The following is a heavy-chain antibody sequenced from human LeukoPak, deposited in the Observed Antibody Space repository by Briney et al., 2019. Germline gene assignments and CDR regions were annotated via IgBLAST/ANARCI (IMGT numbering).Heavy chain of an antibody. CDR1: GYSFTTYW. Sequence: AGESLKISCKGSGYSFTTYWIGWVRQMPGKGLEWMGIIYPGDSDTRYSPSFQGQVTISADKSISTAYLQWSSLKASDTAMYYCARSGYYDSSGYSNWFDPWGQGTLVTVSS. V-gene: IGHV5-51*01. J-gene: IGHJ5*02. D-gene: IGHD3-22*01. CDR2: IYPGDSDT. CDR3: ARSGYYDSSGYSNWFDP.